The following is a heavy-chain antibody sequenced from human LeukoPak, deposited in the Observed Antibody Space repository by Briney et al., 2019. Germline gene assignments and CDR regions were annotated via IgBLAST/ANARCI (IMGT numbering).Heavy chain of an antibody. D-gene: IGHD3-3*01. CDR2: IYTSGST. J-gene: IGHJ4*02. CDR1: GGSISSGSYY. V-gene: IGHV4-61*02. Sequence: SETLSLTCTVSGGSISSGSYYWSWIRQPAGKGLEWIGRIYTSGSTNYNPSLKSRVTISVDTSKNQFSLKLSSVTAADTAVYYCARVIYDFWSGYYIDYWGQGTLVTVSS. CDR3: ARVIYDFWSGYYIDY.